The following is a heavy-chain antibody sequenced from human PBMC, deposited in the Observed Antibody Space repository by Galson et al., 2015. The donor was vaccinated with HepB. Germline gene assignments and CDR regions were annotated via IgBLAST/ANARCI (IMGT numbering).Heavy chain of an antibody. D-gene: IGHD4-23*01. Sequence: SVKVSCKASGGTFSSYTISWVRQAPGQGLEWMGRIIPILGIANYAQKFQGRVTITADKSTSTAYMELSSLRSEDTAVYYCAREVPDYGGNPRFDYWGQGTLVTVSS. V-gene: IGHV1-69*04. CDR2: IIPILGIA. CDR1: GGTFSSYT. CDR3: AREVPDYGGNPRFDY. J-gene: IGHJ4*02.